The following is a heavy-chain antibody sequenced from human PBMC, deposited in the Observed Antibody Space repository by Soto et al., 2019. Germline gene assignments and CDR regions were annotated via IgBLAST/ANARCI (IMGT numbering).Heavy chain of an antibody. J-gene: IGHJ5*02. CDR2: ISGSGGST. Sequence: GGSLRLSCAASGFTFSSYAMSWVRQAPGKGLEWVSAISGSGGSTYYADSVKGRFTISRDNSKNTLYLQMNSLRAEDTAVYYCAKVGGLWFGEYWFDPWGQGTLVTVSS. V-gene: IGHV3-23*01. D-gene: IGHD3-10*01. CDR3: AKVGGLWFGEYWFDP. CDR1: GFTFSSYA.